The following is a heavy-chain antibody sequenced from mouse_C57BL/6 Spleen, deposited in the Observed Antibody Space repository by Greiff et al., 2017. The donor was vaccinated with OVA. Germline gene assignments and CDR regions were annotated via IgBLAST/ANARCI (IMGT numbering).Heavy chain of an antibody. CDR1: GYSITSGYY. CDR2: ISYDGSN. D-gene: IGHD2-10*01. CDR3: ATAYYDRYFDV. V-gene: IGHV3-6*01. J-gene: IGHJ1*03. Sequence: EVQLQESGPGLVKPSQSLSLTCSVTGYSITSGYYWNWIRQFPGNKLEWMGYISYDGSNNYNPSLKNRISITRDTSKNQFFLKLNSVTTEDTATYYCATAYYDRYFDVWGTGTTVTVSS.